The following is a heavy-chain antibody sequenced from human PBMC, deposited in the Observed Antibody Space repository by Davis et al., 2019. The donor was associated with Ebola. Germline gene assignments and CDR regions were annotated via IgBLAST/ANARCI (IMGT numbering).Heavy chain of an antibody. J-gene: IGHJ3*02. V-gene: IGHV5-51*01. D-gene: IGHD3-22*01. CDR2: IYPGDSDT. Sequence: GESLKISCTGSGYSFTSYWIGWVRQLPGKGLEWMGIIYPGDSDTRYSPSFQGQVTISADKSISTAYLQWSSLKASDTAMYYCASSYYDSSGFRRGAFDIWGQGTMVTVSS. CDR3: ASSYYDSSGFRRGAFDI. CDR1: GYSFTSYW.